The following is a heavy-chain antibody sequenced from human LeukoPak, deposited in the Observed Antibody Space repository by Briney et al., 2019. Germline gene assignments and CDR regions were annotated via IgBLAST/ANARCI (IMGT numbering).Heavy chain of an antibody. Sequence: GRSLRLSCAASGFTFTRYDMHWVRQAPGKGLEWVAVISSDESNKDYANSVKGRFTIARDNSQNTLFVQMNSLRAEDTAVYYCAKMVREFYTISYYFDYWGQGTLVTVSS. CDR2: ISSDESNK. CDR3: AKMVREFYTISYYFDY. V-gene: IGHV3-30-3*02. J-gene: IGHJ4*02. D-gene: IGHD2-8*01. CDR1: GFTFTRYD.